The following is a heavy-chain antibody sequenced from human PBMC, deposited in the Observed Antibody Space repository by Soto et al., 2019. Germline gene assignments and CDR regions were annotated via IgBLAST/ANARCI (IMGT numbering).Heavy chain of an antibody. Sequence: SETLSLTCTVSGGSISSGDYYWSWIRQPPGKGLEWIGYIYYSGSTYYNPSLKSRVTISVDMSKNQFSLRLDSVTAADPAVYYCARDRYDELNYFDAFDIWGQGTMVTVSS. CDR3: ARDRYDELNYFDAFDI. CDR1: GGSISSGDYY. V-gene: IGHV4-30-4*02. CDR2: IYYSGST. J-gene: IGHJ3*02. D-gene: IGHD3-3*01.